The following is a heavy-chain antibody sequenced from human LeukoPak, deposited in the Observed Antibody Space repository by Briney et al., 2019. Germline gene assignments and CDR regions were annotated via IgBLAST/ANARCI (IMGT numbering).Heavy chain of an antibody. CDR2: ITISSSYI. V-gene: IGHV3-21*01. Sequence: GWSLRLSCAASGFTFSSYSMNWVRQAPGKGLEWVLSITISSSYIYYADSVKGRFTISRENAKNSLYLQINSLRAEDRAMYYCARVRGWGQGTLVTVPS. D-gene: IGHD5-24*01. CDR1: GFTFSSYS. CDR3: ARVRG. J-gene: IGHJ4*02.